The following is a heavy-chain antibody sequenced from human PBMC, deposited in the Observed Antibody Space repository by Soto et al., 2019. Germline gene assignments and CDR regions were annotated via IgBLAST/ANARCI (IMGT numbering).Heavy chain of an antibody. J-gene: IGHJ4*02. CDR2: ISGSGGSS. CDR1: GFTFSSYA. D-gene: IGHD3-16*02. V-gene: IGHV3-23*01. Sequence: EVQLLESGGGLVQPGGSLRLSCAASGFTFSSYAMSWVRQAPGKGLEWVSAISGSGGSSYYADSVKGRFTISRDNSKNTLYMQMNSLRAEDTAVYYCAKDRNGELSPFDCWGQGTLVTVSS. CDR3: AKDRNGELSPFDC.